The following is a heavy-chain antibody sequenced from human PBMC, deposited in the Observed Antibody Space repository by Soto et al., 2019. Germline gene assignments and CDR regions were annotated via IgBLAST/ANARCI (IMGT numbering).Heavy chain of an antibody. CDR1: GFTFSPHA. J-gene: IGHJ6*02. Sequence: GGSLRLSCAASGFTFSPHAMHWVRQGPGKGLEWVAVISYEGSNKYYADSVKGRFTISRDNSRNTLYLQMNSLRAEDTAVYYCARERNTGYDYSYYYGMDVWGQGTAVTVSS. CDR3: ARERNTGYDYSYYYGMDV. V-gene: IGHV3-30-3*01. D-gene: IGHD5-18*01. CDR2: ISYEGSNK.